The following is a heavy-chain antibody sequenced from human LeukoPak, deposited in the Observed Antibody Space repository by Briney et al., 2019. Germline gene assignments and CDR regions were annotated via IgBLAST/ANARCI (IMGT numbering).Heavy chain of an antibody. D-gene: IGHD5-18*01. CDR1: GFTPGDYV. Sequence: GGSLRLSCTASGFTPGDYVMSWFRQAPGKGLEWVGFIGRKTYGGRTEYAASVKGRFTISRDDSKSIAYLQMNSLKTEDTAVYYCTRGGYSYAYWGQGTLVTVSS. CDR2: IGRKTYGGRT. CDR3: TRGGYSYAY. V-gene: IGHV3-49*03. J-gene: IGHJ4*02.